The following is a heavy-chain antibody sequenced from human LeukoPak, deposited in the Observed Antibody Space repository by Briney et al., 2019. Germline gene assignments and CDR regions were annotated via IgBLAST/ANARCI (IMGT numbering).Heavy chain of an antibody. D-gene: IGHD2-15*01. CDR2: IIPIFGTA. J-gene: IGHJ3*02. V-gene: IGHV1-69*05. Sequence: AASVKVSCKASGGTFSSYAISWVRQAPGQGLEWMGGIIPIFGTANYAQKFQGRVTITTDESTSTVYMELSSLRSEDTAVYYCARNRSPGYCSGGSCYSQHAFDIWGQGTMVTVSS. CDR1: GGTFSSYA. CDR3: ARNRSPGYCSGGSCYSQHAFDI.